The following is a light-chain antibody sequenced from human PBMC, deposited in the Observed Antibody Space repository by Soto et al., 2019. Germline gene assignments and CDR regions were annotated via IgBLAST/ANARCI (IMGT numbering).Light chain of an antibody. V-gene: IGLV3-21*01. J-gene: IGLJ3*02. CDR1: DIGSKS. CDR3: HVWDSDANRVV. Sequence: SYELTQPPSVSVAPGMTARITCGGNDIGSKSVHWYQQKPGQAPVLVIYYEIDRPSGIPERFSGSNSGNTATLTITRVDAGDEADYYWHVWDSDANRVVFGGGTKLTVL. CDR2: YEI.